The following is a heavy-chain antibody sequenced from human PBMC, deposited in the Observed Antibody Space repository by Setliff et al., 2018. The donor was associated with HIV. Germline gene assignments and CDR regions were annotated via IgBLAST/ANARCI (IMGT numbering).Heavy chain of an antibody. CDR2: ISAYNGNT. Sequence: VASVKVSCKASGYTFTSYGISWVRQAPGQGLEWMGWISAYNGNTNYAQKLQGKVTMTTDTYTSTAYMELRSLRSDDPAGYYCAGDEMVVAATLLSGDMDVWGKGTTVTVSS. J-gene: IGHJ6*03. V-gene: IGHV1-18*01. D-gene: IGHD2-15*01. CDR1: GYTFTSYG. CDR3: AGDEMVVAATLLSGDMDV.